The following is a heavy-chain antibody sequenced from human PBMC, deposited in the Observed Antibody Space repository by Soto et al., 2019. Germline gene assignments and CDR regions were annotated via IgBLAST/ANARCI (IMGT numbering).Heavy chain of an antibody. D-gene: IGHD2-8*01. CDR2: ARNKVNSYII. Sequence: GGSLRLSCAASGFTFTDHYMDWVRQAPGKGLEWVGRARNKVNSYIISYAASVKGRFIISRDDSKNSLYLQMNSLKTEDTAVYFCARLMGTSFDLWGRGTPVTVSS. CDR1: GFTFTDHY. CDR3: ARLMGTSFDL. V-gene: IGHV3-72*01. J-gene: IGHJ4*02.